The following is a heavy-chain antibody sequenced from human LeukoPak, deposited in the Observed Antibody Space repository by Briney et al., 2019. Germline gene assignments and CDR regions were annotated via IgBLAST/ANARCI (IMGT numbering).Heavy chain of an antibody. CDR2: IGYDGRNT. Sequence: SGGSLRLSCAASGFTFSSYGIHWVRQAPGKGLEWVTFIGYDGRNTYYADSVKGRFTISRDNSKNTLYLQMNSLRAEDTAIYYCAKEAVAGGFYYWGQGTLVTVSS. D-gene: IGHD6-19*01. CDR1: GFTFSSYG. CDR3: AKEAVAGGFYY. J-gene: IGHJ4*02. V-gene: IGHV3-30*02.